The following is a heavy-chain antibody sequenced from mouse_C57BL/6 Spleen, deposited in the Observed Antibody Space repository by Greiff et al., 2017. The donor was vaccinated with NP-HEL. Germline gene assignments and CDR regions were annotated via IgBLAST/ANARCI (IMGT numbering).Heavy chain of an antibody. J-gene: IGHJ4*01. D-gene: IGHD2-5*01. CDR3: ARAYYSNYDYYAMDY. CDR2: IYPGSGST. Sequence: QVQLLQPGAELVKPGASVKMSCKASGYTFTSYWITWVKQRPGQGLEWIGDIYPGSGSTNYNEKFKSKATLTVDTSSSTAYMQLSSLTSEDSAVYYCARAYYSNYDYYAMDYWGQGTSVTVSS. CDR1: GYTFTSYW. V-gene: IGHV1-55*01.